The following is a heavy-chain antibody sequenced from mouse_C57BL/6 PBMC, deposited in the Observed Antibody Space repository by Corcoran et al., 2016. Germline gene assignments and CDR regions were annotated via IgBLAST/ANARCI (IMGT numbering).Heavy chain of an antibody. Sequence: QVQLKQSGAELVRPGASVKLSCKASGYTFTDYYINWVKQRPGQGLEWIARIYPGSGNTYYNEKFKGKATLTAEKSSSTAYMQLSSLTSEDSAVYFCARGNYCSSYGWFAYWGQGTLVTVSA. D-gene: IGHD1-1*01. CDR2: IYPGSGNT. V-gene: IGHV1-76*01. J-gene: IGHJ3*01. CDR1: GYTFTDYY. CDR3: ARGNYCSSYGWFAY.